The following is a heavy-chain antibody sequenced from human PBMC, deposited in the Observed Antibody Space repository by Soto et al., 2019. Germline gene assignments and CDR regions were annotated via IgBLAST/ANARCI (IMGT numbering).Heavy chain of an antibody. CDR3: ANLPLYGSGFDC. D-gene: IGHD3-10*01. V-gene: IGHV3-9*01. CDR1: GFTFDDYA. CDR2: ISWNGAAT. Sequence: EVQLVESGGGLVQPGGSLRLSCAASGFTFDDYAIHWVRQAPGKGLEWVSGISWNGAATGYVDSVKGRFSISRDNTKNTLYLQMDSVRSEDTAVYYCANLPLYGSGFDCWGQGTLVTVSS. J-gene: IGHJ4*02.